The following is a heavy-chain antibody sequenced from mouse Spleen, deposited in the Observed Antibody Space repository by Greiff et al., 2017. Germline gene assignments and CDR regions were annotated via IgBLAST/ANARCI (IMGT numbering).Heavy chain of an antibody. D-gene: IGHD2-14*01. CDR1: GFSLTSYG. CDR3: ARKDYRYDDGAMDY. V-gene: IGHV2-2*02. J-gene: IGHJ4*01. Sequence: VMLVESGPGLVQPSQSLSITCTVSGFSLTSYGVHWVRQSPGKGLEWLGVIWSGGSTDYNAAFISRLSISKDNSKSQVFFKMNSLQANDTAIYYCARKDYRYDDGAMDYWGQGTSVTVSS. CDR2: IWSGGST.